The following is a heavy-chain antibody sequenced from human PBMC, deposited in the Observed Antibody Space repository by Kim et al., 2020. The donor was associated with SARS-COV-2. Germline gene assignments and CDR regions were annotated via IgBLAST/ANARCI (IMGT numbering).Heavy chain of an antibody. V-gene: IGHV1-18*01. CDR3: ARDFPRWWLPGY. D-gene: IGHD2-15*01. Sequence: ASVNVSCKASGYTFTSYGISWVRQAPGQGLEGMGWISAYNGNTNYAQKLQGRVTMTTDTSTSTAYMELRSLRSDDTAVYYCARDFPRWWLPGYWGQGTLVTVSS. CDR1: GYTFTSYG. CDR2: ISAYNGNT. J-gene: IGHJ4*02.